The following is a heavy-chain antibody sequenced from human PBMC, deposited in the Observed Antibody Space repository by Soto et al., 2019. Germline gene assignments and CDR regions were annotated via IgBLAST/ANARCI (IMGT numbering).Heavy chain of an antibody. J-gene: IGHJ3*02. CDR3: VRYDRINMKPYSPEGFHI. CDR2: VYYGGAIFYSGNI. CDR1: GDSISSSNSH. Sequence: ESLSLSCTVSGDSISSSNSHWGWTRQPPGKGLEYIGSVYYGGAIFYSGNIYYNPSLKSRVTISVDTSKNQFSLRLSSVTDADTGVYYCVRYDRINMKPYSPEGFHIWGQGTMVTV. V-gene: IGHV4-39*01. D-gene: IGHD3-3*02.